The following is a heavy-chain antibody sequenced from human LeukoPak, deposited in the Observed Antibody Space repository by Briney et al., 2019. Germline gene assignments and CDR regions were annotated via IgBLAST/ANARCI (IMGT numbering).Heavy chain of an antibody. V-gene: IGHV3-21*01. J-gene: IGHJ3*02. CDR1: GFTFSSYS. D-gene: IGHD3-22*01. CDR3: ARDPRTDYDSSGTDAFDI. Sequence: GGSLRLSCAASGFTFSSYSMNWVRQAPGKGLEWVSSISSSSSYIYYADSVKGRFTISRDNAKNSLYLQMNSLRAEDTAVYYCARDPRTDYDSSGTDAFDIWGQGTMVTVSS. CDR2: ISSSSSYI.